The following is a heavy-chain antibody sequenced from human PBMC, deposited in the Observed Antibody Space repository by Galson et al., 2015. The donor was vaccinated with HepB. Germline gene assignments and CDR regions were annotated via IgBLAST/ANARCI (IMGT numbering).Heavy chain of an antibody. CDR3: ARGFPASGYFYYYMDV. D-gene: IGHD6-25*01. Sequence: SVKVSCKASGGTFSSYAISWVRQAPGQGLEWMGGILPIFGTANYAQKFQGRVTITADESTSTAYMELSSLRSEDTAVYYCARGFPASGYFYYYMDVWGKGTTVTVSS. CDR2: ILPIFGTA. CDR1: GGTFSSYA. V-gene: IGHV1-69*13. J-gene: IGHJ6*03.